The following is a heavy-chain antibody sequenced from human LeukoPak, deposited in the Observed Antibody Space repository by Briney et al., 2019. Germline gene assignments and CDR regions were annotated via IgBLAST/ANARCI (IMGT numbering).Heavy chain of an antibody. CDR1: GVSISSSDFY. CDR3: AGYPFYHFDH. Sequence: PSETLSLTCAVSGVSISSSDFYWAWIRQPPGKGLEWIGSVYYSGSIYYNPSLKSRVTMSVDTTKNHFSLTLSSVTAADTAVYYCAGYPFYHFDHWGHGTLVAVSS. D-gene: IGHD6-13*01. CDR2: VYYSGSI. V-gene: IGHV4-39*07. J-gene: IGHJ4*01.